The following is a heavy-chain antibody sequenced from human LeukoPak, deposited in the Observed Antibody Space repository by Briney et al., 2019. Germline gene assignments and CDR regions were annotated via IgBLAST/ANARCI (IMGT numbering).Heavy chain of an antibody. CDR2: IKQDGSER. CDR3: ARDWDDSSGFPFDY. Sequence: PGRSLRLSCAASGFTFSIYLMSWVRQAPGKGLEWVANIKQDGSERYYVDSVKGRFTISRDNAKNSLYLQMNSLRAEDTAVYYCARDWDDSSGFPFDYWGQGALVTVSS. V-gene: IGHV3-7*01. D-gene: IGHD3-22*01. J-gene: IGHJ4*02. CDR1: GFTFSIYL.